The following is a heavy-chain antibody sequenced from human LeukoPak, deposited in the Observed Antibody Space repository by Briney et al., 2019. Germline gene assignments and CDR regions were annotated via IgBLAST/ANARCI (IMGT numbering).Heavy chain of an antibody. CDR3: ARVIAVAGTGGYNWFDP. CDR1: GGSISSYY. J-gene: IGHJ5*02. D-gene: IGHD6-19*01. CDR2: IYYSGST. V-gene: IGHV4-59*01. Sequence: SETLSLTCTVSGGSISSYYWSWIRQPPGKGLEWIGYIYYSGSTNYNPSLKSRVTISVDTSKNQFSLKLCSVTAADTAVYYCARVIAVAGTGGYNWFDPWGQGTLVTVSS.